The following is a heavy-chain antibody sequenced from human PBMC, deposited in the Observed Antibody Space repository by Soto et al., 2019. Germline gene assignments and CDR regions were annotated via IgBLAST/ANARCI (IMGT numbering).Heavy chain of an antibody. J-gene: IGHJ3*02. V-gene: IGHV3-23*01. Sequence: EVQLLESGGGVVHPGGSLRLSCAASGFTFNNYALNWVRQAPGKGLERVSSISGTGGSTFYAGSAKGRFTISRDNSKNTLFLQMTSLRAEDTAVYYCGKGNSKWGTGDAFDIWGQGTMVTVSS. CDR3: GKGNSKWGTGDAFDI. CDR1: GFTFNNYA. D-gene: IGHD7-27*01. CDR2: ISGTGGST.